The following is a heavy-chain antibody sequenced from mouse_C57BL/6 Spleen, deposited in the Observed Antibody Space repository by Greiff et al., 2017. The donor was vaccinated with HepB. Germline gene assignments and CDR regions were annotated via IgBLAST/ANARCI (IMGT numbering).Heavy chain of an antibody. CDR1: GYAFTNYL. CDR2: INPGSGGT. CDR3: ARSRDYYGNHWYFDV. V-gene: IGHV1-54*01. D-gene: IGHD2-1*01. J-gene: IGHJ1*03. Sequence: VKLQQSGAELVRPGTSVKVSCKASGYAFTNYLIEWVKQRPGQGLEWIGVINPGSGGTNYNEKFKGKATLTADKSSSTAYMQLSSLTSEDSAVYFCARSRDYYGNHWYFDVWGTGTTVTVSS.